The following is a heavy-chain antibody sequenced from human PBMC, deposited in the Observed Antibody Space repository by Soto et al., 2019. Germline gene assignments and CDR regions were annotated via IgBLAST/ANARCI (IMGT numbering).Heavy chain of an antibody. CDR3: AREYGDYPAYYYYGMDV. Sequence: ASVKVSCKASGYTFTSYGISWVRQAPGQGLEWMGWISAYNGNTNYAQKLQGRVTMTTDTSTSTAYMELRSPRSDDTAVYYCAREYGDYPAYYYYGMDVWGQGTTVTVSS. CDR2: ISAYNGNT. J-gene: IGHJ6*02. V-gene: IGHV1-18*01. CDR1: GYTFTSYG. D-gene: IGHD4-17*01.